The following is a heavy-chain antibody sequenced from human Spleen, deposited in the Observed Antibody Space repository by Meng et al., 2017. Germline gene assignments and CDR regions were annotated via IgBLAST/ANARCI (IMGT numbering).Heavy chain of an antibody. CDR3: ARSPRLGEVGPPGY. CDR1: GYTFTSYS. J-gene: IGHJ4*02. Sequence: LVTFGAEWKKPGASVMVYCKVSGYTFTSYSIAWFRQAPGQGLEWLGWISGYNGDTYYAQNFQDRVTMTTDTSTNIASMEVRSLISDDTAVYYCARSPRLGEVGPPGYWGQGTLVTVSS. D-gene: IGHD3-16*01. V-gene: IGHV1-18*01. CDR2: ISGYNGDT.